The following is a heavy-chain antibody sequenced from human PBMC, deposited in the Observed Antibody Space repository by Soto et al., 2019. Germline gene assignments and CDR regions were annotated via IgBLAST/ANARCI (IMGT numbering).Heavy chain of an antibody. D-gene: IGHD2-15*01. CDR3: ARDDGHCSGGRGYGVPMDV. CDR2: IQSGGST. Sequence: EVQLVASGGGLVQPGGSLRLSWAASGFTVSSNYMSWVRQAPGKGMEWVSLIQSGGSTYYDGAVKGRFTISSDHSKNTLFLQMNSLRGEDTAVYYCARDDGHCSGGRGYGVPMDVWGKGTTVTVSA. CDR1: GFTVSSNY. V-gene: IGHV3-66*01. J-gene: IGHJ6*04.